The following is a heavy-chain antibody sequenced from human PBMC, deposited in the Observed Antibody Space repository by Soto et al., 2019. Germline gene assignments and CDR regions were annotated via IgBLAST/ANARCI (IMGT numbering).Heavy chain of an antibody. CDR2: ISSSSSTI. V-gene: IGHV3-11*04. Sequence: PGGSLRLSCAASGFTFSDYYMSWIRQAPGKGLEWLSYISSSSSTIYYADSVKGRFTIYRDNAKNSLYLQMSSLRDEDTAVYYCTRLGYCSGGSCYSLRPYGLDVWGQGTTVTVSS. CDR3: TRLGYCSGGSCYSLRPYGLDV. J-gene: IGHJ6*02. D-gene: IGHD2-15*01. CDR1: GFTFSDYY.